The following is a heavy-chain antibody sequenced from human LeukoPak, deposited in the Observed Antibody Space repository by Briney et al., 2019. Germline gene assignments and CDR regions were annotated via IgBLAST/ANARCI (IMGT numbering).Heavy chain of an antibody. CDR1: GYTFTSYY. Sequence: GASVKVSCKASGYTFTSYYMHWVRQAPGQGLEWMGIINPSGGSTSYAQKFQGRVTMTRDMSTSTVYMELSSLRSEDTAVYYCARDGSRVTNTASTEQFDYWGQGTLVTVSS. D-gene: IGHD5-18*01. J-gene: IGHJ4*02. CDR3: ARDGSRVTNTASTEQFDY. CDR2: INPSGGST. V-gene: IGHV1-46*01.